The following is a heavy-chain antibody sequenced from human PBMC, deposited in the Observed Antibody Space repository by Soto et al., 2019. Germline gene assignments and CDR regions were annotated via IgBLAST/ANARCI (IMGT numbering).Heavy chain of an antibody. D-gene: IGHD6-19*01. Sequence: GGSLRLSCVTSGFTFSSHSMNWVRQAPGKGLEWVSSITSSSSYINYADSVKGRFTISRDNAKTSLYLQMNSLRAEDTAVYYCAREPGVSSGWYVDYWGQGTLVTVSS. V-gene: IGHV3-21*01. CDR1: GFTFSSHS. J-gene: IGHJ4*02. CDR2: ITSSSSYI. CDR3: AREPGVSSGWYVDY.